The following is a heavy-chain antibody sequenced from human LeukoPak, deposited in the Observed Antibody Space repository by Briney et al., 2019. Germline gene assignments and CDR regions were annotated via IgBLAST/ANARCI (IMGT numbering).Heavy chain of an antibody. CDR1: GFTFSTYG. J-gene: IGHJ4*02. CDR2: MSYDGSDK. Sequence: GGSLRLSCAASGFTFSTYGMDWVRQAPGKGLERVAVMSYDGSDKYYADSGKGRFTISRDNSKNTLYLQMNSLRAEDTAVYYCARDLMVRGVPDGYWGQGTLVTVSS. D-gene: IGHD3-10*01. CDR3: ARDLMVRGVPDGY. V-gene: IGHV3-30*03.